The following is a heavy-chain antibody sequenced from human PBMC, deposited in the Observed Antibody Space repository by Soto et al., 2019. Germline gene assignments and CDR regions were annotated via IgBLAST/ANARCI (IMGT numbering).Heavy chain of an antibody. D-gene: IGHD3-3*01. V-gene: IGHV4-34*01. CDR3: ARRSIRFLEWRNYNGTDV. CDR2: INHSGST. CDR1: GGSFSGYY. J-gene: IGHJ6*02. Sequence: LSLTCAVYGGSFSGYYWSWIRQPPGKGLEWIGEINHSGSTNYNPSLKSRVTISVDTSKNQFSLKLSSVTAADTAVYYCARRSIRFLEWRNYNGTDVWGQATTVTVSS.